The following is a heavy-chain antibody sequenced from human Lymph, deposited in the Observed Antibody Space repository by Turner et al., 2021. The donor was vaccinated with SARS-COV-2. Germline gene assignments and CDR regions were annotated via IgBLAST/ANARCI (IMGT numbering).Heavy chain of an antibody. Sequence: QVQLVESGGGVVQPGRSLRPRCAASGFTFNNYPMHWVRQAPGKGLEWVAVISYDGSNKYYADSVKGRFTISRDNSKNTLYLQMNSLRAEDTAVYYCARDSSGSGTLDYWGQGTLVTVSS. D-gene: IGHD3-10*01. CDR2: ISYDGSNK. CDR1: GFTFNNYP. J-gene: IGHJ4*02. CDR3: ARDSSGSGTLDY. V-gene: IGHV3-30-3*01.